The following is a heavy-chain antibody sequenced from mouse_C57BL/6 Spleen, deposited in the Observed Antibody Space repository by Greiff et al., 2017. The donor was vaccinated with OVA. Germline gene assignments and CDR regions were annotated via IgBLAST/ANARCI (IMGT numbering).Heavy chain of an antibody. CDR3: ARRGLSYGSSYGYFDV. V-gene: IGHV1-55*01. J-gene: IGHJ1*03. D-gene: IGHD1-1*01. Sequence: QVQLKQPGAELVKPGASVKMSCKASGYTFTSYWITWVKQRPGQGLEWIGDIYPGSGSTNYNEKFKSKATLTVDTSSSTAYMQLSSLTSEDSAVYYCARRGLSYGSSYGYFDVWGTGTTVTVSS. CDR2: IYPGSGST. CDR1: GYTFTSYW.